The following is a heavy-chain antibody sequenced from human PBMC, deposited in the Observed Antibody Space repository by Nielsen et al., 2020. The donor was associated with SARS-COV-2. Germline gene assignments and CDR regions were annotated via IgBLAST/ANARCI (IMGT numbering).Heavy chain of an antibody. CDR2: ISWNSDSI. CDR3: ARGSEWELRG. V-gene: IGHV3-9*01. D-gene: IGHD1-26*01. Sequence: GGSLRLSCAASGFTFDDYAMHWVRQAPGKGLEWVSGISWNSDSIGYADSVKGRFTISRDNSKNTLYLQMNSLRAEDTAVYYCARGSEWELRGWGQGTLVTVSS. J-gene: IGHJ4*02. CDR1: GFTFDDYA.